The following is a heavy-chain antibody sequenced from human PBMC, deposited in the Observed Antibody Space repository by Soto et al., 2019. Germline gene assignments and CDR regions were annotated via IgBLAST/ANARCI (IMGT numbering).Heavy chain of an antibody. CDR2: INAANGHT. Sequence: QVQLVQSGPEVKKTGASVKVSCRASGYFFNSYAIHWVRQAPGPRLEWLGWINAANGHTKYSQNFQGRVIITRDTSANKVYMEVSSLKSGDTAVYYCARGSIAVAGRNQLDYWGQGTRFTVFS. CDR3: ARGSIAVAGRNQLDY. CDR1: GYFFNSYA. V-gene: IGHV1-3*01. J-gene: IGHJ4*02. D-gene: IGHD6-19*01.